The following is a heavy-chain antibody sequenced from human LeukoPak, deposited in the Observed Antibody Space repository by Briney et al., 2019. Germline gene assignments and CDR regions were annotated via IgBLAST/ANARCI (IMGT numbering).Heavy chain of an antibody. CDR2: IYSGGGT. CDR1: GFTVSSNY. V-gene: IGHV3-66*01. CDR3: ARDNPYDSSGYYYEGTYYYYYGMDV. J-gene: IGHJ6*02. D-gene: IGHD3-22*01. Sequence: GGSLRLSCAASGFTVSSNYMSWVRQAPGMGLEWVSIIYSGGGTYYADSVKGRFTISRDNSKNTLYLHMNSLRAEDTAVYYCARDNPYDSSGYYYEGTYYYYYGMDVWGQGTTVTVSS.